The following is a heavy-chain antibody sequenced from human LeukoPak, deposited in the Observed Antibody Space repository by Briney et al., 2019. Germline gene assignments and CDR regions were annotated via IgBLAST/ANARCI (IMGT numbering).Heavy chain of an antibody. CDR3: ARTIIHFHAFDI. V-gene: IGHV3-72*01. CDR2: TRNKANSYIT. Sequence: GGSLRLSCAASGFTFSDHYMDWVRQAPGKGLEWVGRTRNKANSYITEYAAYLKRRFTIPRYDSKKSLNLQMNSLKIEDSAVYYCARTIIHFHAFDIWGQGTMVTVSS. J-gene: IGHJ3*02. D-gene: IGHD3-22*01. CDR1: GFTFSDHY.